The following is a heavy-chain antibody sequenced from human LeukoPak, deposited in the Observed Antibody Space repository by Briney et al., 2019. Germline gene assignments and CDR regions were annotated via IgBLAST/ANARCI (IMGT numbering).Heavy chain of an antibody. V-gene: IGHV1-69*05. Sequence: SVKISCKASVGTPSSYVISCVRHTPVQGLEWVGGVIPIFGTANYAQKFQGRVTITTDESTSTAYMELSSLRSEDTAVYYCARSNTYRPPFGVVILSNYYYMDVWGKGTTVTVSS. CDR2: VIPIFGTA. CDR1: VGTPSSYV. J-gene: IGHJ6*03. CDR3: ARSNTYRPPFGVVILSNYYYMDV. D-gene: IGHD3-3*01.